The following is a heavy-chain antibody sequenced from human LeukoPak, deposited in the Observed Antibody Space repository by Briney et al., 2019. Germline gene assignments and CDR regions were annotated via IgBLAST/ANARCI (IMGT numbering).Heavy chain of an antibody. V-gene: IGHV3-74*01. J-gene: IGHJ4*02. CDR2: INHDGTGT. CDR3: ASVFES. Sequence: GGSLRLSCAGSGWMHWVRQAPGKGLVWVSGINHDGTGTYYADSVKGRFTISRDNAKNTVYLQMNSLSAEDTVVYYCASVFESWGQGFLVTVSS. CDR1: GW.